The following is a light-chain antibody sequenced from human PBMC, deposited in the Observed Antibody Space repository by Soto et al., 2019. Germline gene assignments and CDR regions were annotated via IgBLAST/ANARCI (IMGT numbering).Light chain of an antibody. CDR2: TAS. V-gene: IGKV1D-12*01. Sequence: DIQMTQSPSSVSASIGDRVTITCRASQGIGRYLVWYQQKPGTAPKLLIYTASTLQSGVPLRFSGSGSGTDFTLTITSLQPEDFATYYCQQAYSFPITFGQGTRLEI. J-gene: IGKJ5*01. CDR3: QQAYSFPIT. CDR1: QGIGRY.